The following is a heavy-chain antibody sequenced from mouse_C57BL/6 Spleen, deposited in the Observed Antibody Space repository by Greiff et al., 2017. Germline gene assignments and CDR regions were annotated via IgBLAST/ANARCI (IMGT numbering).Heavy chain of an antibody. CDR1: GFTFSSYT. Sequence: EVKLMESGGGLVKPGGSLKLSCAASGFTFSSYTMSWVRQTPEKRLEWVATISGGGGNTYYPDSVKGRFTISRDNAKNTLYLQRSSLRSEDTALYYCARHYYGSRGNWYFDVWGTGTTVTVSS. CDR3: ARHYYGSRGNWYFDV. V-gene: IGHV5-9*01. CDR2: ISGGGGNT. J-gene: IGHJ1*03. D-gene: IGHD1-1*01.